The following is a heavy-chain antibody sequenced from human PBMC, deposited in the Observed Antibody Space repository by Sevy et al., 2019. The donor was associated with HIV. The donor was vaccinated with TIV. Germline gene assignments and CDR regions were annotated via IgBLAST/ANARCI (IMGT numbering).Heavy chain of an antibody. Sequence: SETLSLTCTVSGGSINNYFWSWIRQPPGKGLEWIGYIYYSGSTYYNPSLKSRVTISVDTSKNQLSLKLSSVTAADTAVYYCARESIGAVGDFDYWGQGTLVTVSS. V-gene: IGHV4-59*01. J-gene: IGHJ4*02. D-gene: IGHD6-13*01. CDR1: GGSINNYF. CDR3: ARESIGAVGDFDY. CDR2: IYYSGST.